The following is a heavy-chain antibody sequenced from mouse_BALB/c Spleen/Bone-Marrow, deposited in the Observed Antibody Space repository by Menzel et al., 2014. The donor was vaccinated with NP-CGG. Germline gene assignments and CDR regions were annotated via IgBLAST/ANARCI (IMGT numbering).Heavy chain of an antibody. J-gene: IGHJ2*01. CDR2: ISDGGSYT. V-gene: IGHV5-4*02. D-gene: IGHD2-1*01. Sequence: EVKVVESGGGLVKPGGSLKLSCAASGFTFSDYYMYWVRQTPEKRLEWVATISDGGSYTYYPDSVKGRFTISRDNAKNNLYLQMSSLKSEDTAMYYCARVSYGYFDYWGQGTTLTVSS. CDR3: ARVSYGYFDY. CDR1: GFTFSDYY.